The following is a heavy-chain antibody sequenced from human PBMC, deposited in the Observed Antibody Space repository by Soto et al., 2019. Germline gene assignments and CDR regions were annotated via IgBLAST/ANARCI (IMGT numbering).Heavy chain of an antibody. D-gene: IGHD1-1*01. V-gene: IGHV1-46*01. CDR3: ALNVVAYCDK. CDR1: GYSFTSTY. J-gene: IGHJ4*02. Sequence: QVQLVQSGAEVKKPGASVRISCRASGYSFTSTYVHWVRQAPGQGPEWMGIINPAGGTTYYAQKFXXRLTITIDTSTDTVFMALNYLTAGDSAVYVCALNVVAYCDKWGEGTALTVCS. CDR2: INPAGGTT.